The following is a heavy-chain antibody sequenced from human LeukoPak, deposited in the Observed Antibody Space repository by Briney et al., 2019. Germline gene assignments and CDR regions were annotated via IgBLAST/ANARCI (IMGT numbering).Heavy chain of an antibody. J-gene: IGHJ4*02. Sequence: GGSLRLSCSASGFTFSNYWMHWVRQAPGKGLEWVSTISGNGAKSYSAGSVKGRFTISRDNSKNTLYLQMNSLRAEDTALYYCAIDFGYSYGWVDYWGQGILVTVSS. CDR2: ISGNGAKS. V-gene: IGHV3-23*01. CDR3: AIDFGYSYGWVDY. CDR1: GFTFSNYW. D-gene: IGHD5-18*01.